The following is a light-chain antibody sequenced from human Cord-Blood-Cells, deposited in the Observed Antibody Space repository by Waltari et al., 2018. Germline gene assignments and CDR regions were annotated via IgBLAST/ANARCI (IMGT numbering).Light chain of an antibody. J-gene: IGLJ3*02. CDR1: SGHSSYA. CDR2: LNSDGSH. Sequence: QLVLTQSPSASASLGASVKLTCTPSSGHSSYAIAWHQQQPEKGPRYLMKLNSDGSHSKGDGLPDRCPGSSSGAERYLTISSLQSEDEADYYCQTWGTGIWVFGGGTKLTVL. CDR3: QTWGTGIWV. V-gene: IGLV4-69*01.